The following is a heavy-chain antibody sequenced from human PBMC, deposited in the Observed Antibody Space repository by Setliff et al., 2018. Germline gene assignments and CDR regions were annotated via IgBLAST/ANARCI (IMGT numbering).Heavy chain of an antibody. CDR2: IKSKTDGETA. CDR1: GFIFTNAW. J-gene: IGHJ5*02. D-gene: IGHD4-17*01. V-gene: IGHV3-15*01. Sequence: PGGSLRLSCVGSGFIFTNAWMTWVRQAPGKGLEWVGHIKSKTDGETADYAAPVKGRFSISRDDSTNTIYLQMNRLKIEDTGFYYCATGPRDSRDYMNWLDPWGPGTLVTVSS. CDR3: ATGPRDSRDYMNWLDP.